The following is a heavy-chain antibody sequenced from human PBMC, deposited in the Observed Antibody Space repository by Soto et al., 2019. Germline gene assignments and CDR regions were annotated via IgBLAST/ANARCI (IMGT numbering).Heavy chain of an antibody. CDR1: GGSISSGGYY. CDR3: AAEVGFGPLFDY. Sequence: QVQLQESGPGLVKHSQTLSLTCTVSGGSISSGGYYWSWIRQHPGKGLEYIGYIYYSGSTYYNPSLKSRVAISVDTSKNQFSLKLTSVTAADTAVYYCAAEVGFGPLFDYWGQGTLVTVSS. V-gene: IGHV4-31*03. D-gene: IGHD3-3*01. CDR2: IYYSGST. J-gene: IGHJ4*02.